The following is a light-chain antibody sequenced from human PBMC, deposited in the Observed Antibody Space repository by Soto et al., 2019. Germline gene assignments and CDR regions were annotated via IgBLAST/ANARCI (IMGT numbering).Light chain of an antibody. V-gene: IGKV3-15*01. Sequence: ETVMTQSPATLSVSLFERAARSCIASQSVNTNLAWYQQKPGQAPRLLIYGASIRATGVPARFSGSGSGTDFTLTISSLQPEDFAVYFCQQYKNWPPVTFGGGTKVDIK. CDR1: QSVNTN. CDR3: QQYKNWPPVT. J-gene: IGKJ4*01. CDR2: GAS.